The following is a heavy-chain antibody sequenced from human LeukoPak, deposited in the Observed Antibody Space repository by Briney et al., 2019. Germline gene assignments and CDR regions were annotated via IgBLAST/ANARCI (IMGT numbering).Heavy chain of an antibody. CDR1: GFTFSSSA. J-gene: IGHJ4*02. D-gene: IGHD3-10*02. V-gene: IGHV3-7*03. Sequence: PGGSLRLSCAASGFTFSSSAMSWVRQTPGKGLEWVASISNGGYATYYVDSVRGRFTISRDDAKNSLFLQMNGLGADDTAVYYCTRENYVPDSWGQGTLVTVSS. CDR3: TRENYVPDS. CDR2: ISNGGYAT.